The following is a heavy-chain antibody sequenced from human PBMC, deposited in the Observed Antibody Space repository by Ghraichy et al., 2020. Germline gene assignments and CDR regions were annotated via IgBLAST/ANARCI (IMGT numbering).Heavy chain of an antibody. D-gene: IGHD3-22*01. V-gene: IGHV3-23*01. CDR1: GFTFSSYA. CDR2: ISGSGGST. CDR3: AKTQDSGGYYMYYFDY. J-gene: IGHJ4*02. Sequence: LSLTCAASGFTFSSYAMSWVRQAPGKGLEWVSAISGSGGSTYYADSVKGRFTISRDNSKNTLYLQMDSLRAEDTAVYYCAKTQDSGGYYMYYFDYWGQGTLVTVSS.